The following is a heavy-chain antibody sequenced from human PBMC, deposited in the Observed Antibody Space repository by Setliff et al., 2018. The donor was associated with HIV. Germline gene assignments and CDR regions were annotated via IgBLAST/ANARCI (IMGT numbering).Heavy chain of an antibody. CDR2: ISYSGST. V-gene: IGHV4-30-4*08. Sequence: PSETLSLTCTVSGGSISSGDYYWSWIRQPPGKGLEWIGYISYSGSTYHNPSLRGRVTISVDTSKNHFSLKLTSVTAADTAVYRCAREKILISSENGSGTYSRIFDYWGQGMLVTVSS. D-gene: IGHD3-10*01. CDR1: GGSISSGDYY. J-gene: IGHJ4*02. CDR3: AREKILISSENGSGTYSRIFDY.